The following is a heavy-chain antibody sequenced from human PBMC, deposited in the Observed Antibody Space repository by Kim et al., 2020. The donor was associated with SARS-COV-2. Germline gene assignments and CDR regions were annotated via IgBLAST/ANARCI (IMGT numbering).Heavy chain of an antibody. J-gene: IGHJ6*02. D-gene: IGHD4-17*01. V-gene: IGHV3-66*01. Sequence: GGSLRLSCAASGFTVSSNYMSWVRQAPGKGLEWVSVIYSGGSTYYADSVKGRFTISRDNSKNTLYLQMNSLRAEDTAVYYCATPTGGDRSSYYYYYGMDVWGQGTTVTVSS. CDR3: ATPTGGDRSSYYYYYGMDV. CDR1: GFTVSSNY. CDR2: IYSGGST.